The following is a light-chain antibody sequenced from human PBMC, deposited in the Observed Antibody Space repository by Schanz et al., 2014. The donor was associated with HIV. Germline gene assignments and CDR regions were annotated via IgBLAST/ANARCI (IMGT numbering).Light chain of an antibody. J-gene: IGLJ2*01. CDR3: SSYTSTSTLV. Sequence: QSALTQPASVSGSPGQSITISCTGTSSDVGGYNYLSWYQQHPGQAPKLMIYDVSHRPSGVSIRFSGSKSGNTASLTISGLQAEDEADYYCSSYTSTSTLVFGGGTKLTVL. CDR1: SSDVGGYNY. CDR2: DVS. V-gene: IGLV2-14*01.